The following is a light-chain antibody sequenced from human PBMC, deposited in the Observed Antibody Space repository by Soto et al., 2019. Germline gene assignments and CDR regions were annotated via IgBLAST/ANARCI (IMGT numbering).Light chain of an antibody. CDR1: QSVSSY. Sequence: EIALTQSPATLSLSPGERATLYCRASQSVSSYLGWYQQKPGQAPRLLISDVSRRATGIPARFSGSGFGTDFTLTISSLEPEDTAVYYCQHRVIGPTFGGGTRVEIK. V-gene: IGKV3-11*01. CDR3: QHRVIGPT. J-gene: IGKJ4*01. CDR2: DVS.